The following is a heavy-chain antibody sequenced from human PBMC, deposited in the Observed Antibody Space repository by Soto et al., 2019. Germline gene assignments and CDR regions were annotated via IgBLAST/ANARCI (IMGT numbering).Heavy chain of an antibody. CDR2: IIPIFGTA. CDR1: GGTFSSYA. J-gene: IGHJ5*02. D-gene: IGHD6-13*01. V-gene: IGHV1-69*13. Sequence: SVKVSCKASGGTFSSYAISWVRQAPGQGLEWMGGIIPIFGTANYAQKFQGRVTITADESTSTAYMELSSLRSEDTAVYYCARGIAAVNGGWFDPWGQGTLVTVSS. CDR3: ARGIAAVNGGWFDP.